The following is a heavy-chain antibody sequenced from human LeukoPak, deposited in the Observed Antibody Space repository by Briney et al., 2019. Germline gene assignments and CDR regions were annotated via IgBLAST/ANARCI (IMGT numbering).Heavy chain of an antibody. D-gene: IGHD2-15*01. Sequence: SETLSLTCAVSGGSISSGGYSWSWIRQPPGKGLEWIGYIYYSGSTYYNPSLKSRVTISVDTSKNQFSLKLSSVTAADTAVYYCAREGGTYYFVYWGQGTLVTVSS. V-gene: IGHV4-30-4*07. CDR2: IYYSGST. CDR1: GGSISSGGYS. J-gene: IGHJ4*02. CDR3: AREGGTYYFVY.